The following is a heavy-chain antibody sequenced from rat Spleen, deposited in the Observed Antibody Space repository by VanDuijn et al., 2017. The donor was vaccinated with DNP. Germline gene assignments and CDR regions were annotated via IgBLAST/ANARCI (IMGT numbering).Heavy chain of an antibody. CDR2: ITYSGDT. J-gene: IGHJ2*01. CDR1: GSSISSNY. D-gene: IGHD1-11*01. CDR3: ARWRIGPHYFDY. Sequence: EVQLQESGPGLVKPSQSLSLTCSVTGSSISSNYWGWIRKFPGNKMEWVGHITYSGDTSYNPSLRSRISITRDTSKNQFFLHLNSVTTEDTATYYCARWRIGPHYFDYWGQGVMVTVSS. V-gene: IGHV3-1*01.